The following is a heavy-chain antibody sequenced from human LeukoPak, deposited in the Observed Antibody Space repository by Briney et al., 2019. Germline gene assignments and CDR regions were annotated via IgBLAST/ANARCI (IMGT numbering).Heavy chain of an antibody. V-gene: IGHV1-18*01. CDR3: ARVLLLRGAIPSIHDAFDI. J-gene: IGHJ3*02. Sequence: ASVKVSCKASGYTFTSYGISWVRQAPGQGLEWMGWISAYNGNTNYAQKLQGRVTMTTDTSTSTAYMELRSLRSDDTAVYYCARVLLLRGAIPSIHDAFDIWGQGTMVTVSS. CDR1: GYTFTSYG. CDR2: ISAYNGNT. D-gene: IGHD3-10*01.